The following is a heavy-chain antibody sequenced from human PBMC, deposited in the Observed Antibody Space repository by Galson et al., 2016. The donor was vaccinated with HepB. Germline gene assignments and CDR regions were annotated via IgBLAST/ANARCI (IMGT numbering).Heavy chain of an antibody. CDR1: GDTFSSYA. D-gene: IGHD1-26*01. Sequence: SVKVSCKASGDTFSSYAIHWVRQAPGQGLEWMGGIILVFRTTNYAQKFQGRVTLTADESTSTVHMELSSLKSEDTAVYYCATVRSPRGTYFDSWGQGTLVTVSS. V-gene: IGHV1-69*13. J-gene: IGHJ4*02. CDR2: IILVFRTT. CDR3: ATVRSPRGTYFDS.